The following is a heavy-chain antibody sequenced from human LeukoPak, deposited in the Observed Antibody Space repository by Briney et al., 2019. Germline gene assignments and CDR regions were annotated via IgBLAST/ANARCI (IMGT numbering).Heavy chain of an antibody. Sequence: SETLSLTCTVSGGSVSNYYWSWIRQPPGKGLEWIGYIYYSGSTNYNPSLKSRVTISVDTSKNQFSLKLSSVTAADTAVYYCARLNLGGRRTGIAAAGTGPYYYYGMDVWGQGTTVTVSS. CDR1: GGSVSNYY. CDR3: ARLNLGGRRTGIAAAGTGPYYYYGMDV. V-gene: IGHV4-59*08. J-gene: IGHJ6*02. D-gene: IGHD6-13*01. CDR2: IYYSGST.